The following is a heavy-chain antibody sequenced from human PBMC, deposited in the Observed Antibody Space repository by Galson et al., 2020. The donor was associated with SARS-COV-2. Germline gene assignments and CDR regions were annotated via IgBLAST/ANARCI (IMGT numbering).Heavy chain of an antibody. Sequence: ASVKVSCKDSGYIFNRYYVHWVRQAPGQALERMGWMNPNNGVTKYSQKFENRITMTRATSINTAYMELSALKPDDTAVYYCASLHDYSNFDSHYYYGVDVWGQGTTVTVSS. CDR3: ASLHDYSNFDSHYYYGVDV. J-gene: IGHJ6*02. D-gene: IGHD4-4*01. CDR1: GYIFNRYY. V-gene: IGHV1-2*02. CDR2: MNPNNGVT.